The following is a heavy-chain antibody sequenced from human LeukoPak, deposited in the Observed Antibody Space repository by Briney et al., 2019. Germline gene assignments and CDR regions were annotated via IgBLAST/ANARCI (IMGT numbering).Heavy chain of an antibody. D-gene: IGHD6-19*01. V-gene: IGHV1-18*01. CDR2: INGDSGNT. Sequence: ASVKVSCKASGYTFTSRGISWVGQAPGQGREWMGWINGDSGNTNYAQKFQGRVTMTRDTSTNTAYMELRSLRSDDTAVYYCGRDEVSGGWYNHWGQGTLVTVSS. CDR1: GYTFTSRG. CDR3: GRDEVSGGWYNH. J-gene: IGHJ4*02.